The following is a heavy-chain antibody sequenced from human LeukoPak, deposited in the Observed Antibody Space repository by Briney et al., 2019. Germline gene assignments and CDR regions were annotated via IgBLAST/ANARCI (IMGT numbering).Heavy chain of an antibody. CDR2: ISSSSSYI. CDR3: ARDILGSQTPFDY. J-gene: IGHJ4*02. CDR1: GFTFSSYN. Sequence: GGSLRLSCAASGFTFSSYNMNWVRQAPGKGLGWVSSISSSSSYIYYADSVKGRFTISRDNARNSLFLQMNSLRAEDTAAYYCARDILGSQTPFDYWGQGTLVTVSS. V-gene: IGHV3-21*01. D-gene: IGHD1-26*01.